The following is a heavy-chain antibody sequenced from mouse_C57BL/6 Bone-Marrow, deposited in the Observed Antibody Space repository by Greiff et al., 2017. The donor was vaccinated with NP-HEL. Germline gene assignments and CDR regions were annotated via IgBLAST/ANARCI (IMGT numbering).Heavy chain of an antibody. V-gene: IGHV15-2*01. D-gene: IGHD2-3*01. Sequence: QVQLKESGSELRSPGSSVKLSCKDFDSEVFPIAYMSWVRQKPGHGFEWIGGILPSIGRTIYGEKFEDKATLDADTLSNTAYLELNSLTSEDSAIYYCARSYDGYSWYFDVWGTGTTVTVSS. CDR1: DSEVFPIAY. J-gene: IGHJ1*03. CDR3: ARSYDGYSWYFDV. CDR2: ILPSIGRT.